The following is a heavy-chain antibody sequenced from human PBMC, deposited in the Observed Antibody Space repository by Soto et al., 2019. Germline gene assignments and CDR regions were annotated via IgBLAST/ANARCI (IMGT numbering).Heavy chain of an antibody. D-gene: IGHD3-22*01. Sequence: PSDTLSLTYTVSGGSISSYYWSWIRQPPGKGLEWIAYIDYSGSTNYNPSLKSLVAISVETSKNQFSLKVSSVTAAETAVYYCARGYRSYASSGYCSGWFHXWGQVTMVTVSX. V-gene: IGHV4-59*01. CDR3: ARGYRSYASSGYCSGWFHX. CDR1: GGSISSYY. CDR2: IDYSGST. J-gene: IGHJ5*02.